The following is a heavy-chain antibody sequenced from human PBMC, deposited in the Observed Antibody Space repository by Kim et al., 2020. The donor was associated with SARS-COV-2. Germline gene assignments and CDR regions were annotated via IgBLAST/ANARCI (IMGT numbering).Heavy chain of an antibody. CDR1: GFTFSAYD. J-gene: IGHJ4*03. CDR3: ARDRWGGACDI. Sequence: GGSLRLSCATSGFTFSAYDMNWVRQAPGKGLEWLSFITKTTSAIYYADSVKGRFTISRDNGKNSLYLQMSSLTDEDTAVYFCARDRWGGACDIRGQGTLV. CDR2: ITKTTSAI. D-gene: IGHD3-16*01. V-gene: IGHV3-48*02.